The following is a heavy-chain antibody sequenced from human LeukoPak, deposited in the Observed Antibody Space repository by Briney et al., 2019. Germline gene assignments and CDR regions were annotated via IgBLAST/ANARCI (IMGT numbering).Heavy chain of an antibody. J-gene: IGHJ4*02. CDR1: GFNFANHA. CDR3: VREDTPATANY. Sequence: GGSLRLSCAASGFNFANHAMSWVRQTPGKGLEWVSAISGGGDITYYADSVTGRFTISRDNSKDMLFLQMHSLRPGDTAVYYCVREDTPATANYWGQGNLVTISA. D-gene: IGHD2-21*02. CDR2: ISGGGDIT. V-gene: IGHV3-23*01.